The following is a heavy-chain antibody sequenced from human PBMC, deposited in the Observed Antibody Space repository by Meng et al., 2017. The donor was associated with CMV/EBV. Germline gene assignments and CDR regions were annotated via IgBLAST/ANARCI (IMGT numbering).Heavy chain of an antibody. Sequence: LKFSCAASEFIFSSYVMHWVRQAARKGLEWVAVISYDGSNKYYADSVKGRFTISRDNSKNTLYLQMNSLRAEDTAVYYCARDLCGYCSSAPIDPWGQGTLVTVSS. D-gene: IGHD2-2*03. CDR3: ARDLCGYCSSAPIDP. CDR1: EFIFSSYV. J-gene: IGHJ5*02. V-gene: IGHV3-30-3*01. CDR2: ISYDGSNK.